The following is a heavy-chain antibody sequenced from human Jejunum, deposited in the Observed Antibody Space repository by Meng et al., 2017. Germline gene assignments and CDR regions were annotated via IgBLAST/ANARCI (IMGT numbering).Heavy chain of an antibody. CDR2: IHPSGST. CDR3: TRGTDRAKSGDY. Sequence: QVQLQQWGAGLLKPSENLSLTCAVYGGSFSGFYLSWIRQPPGKGLEWIGEIHPSGSTDYNPSLKSRLTISLDTSKNQFSLSLNSATAADTGIYYCTRGTDRAKSGDYWGQGTLVTVSS. J-gene: IGHJ4*02. D-gene: IGHD1-14*01. V-gene: IGHV4-34*01. CDR1: GGSFSGFY.